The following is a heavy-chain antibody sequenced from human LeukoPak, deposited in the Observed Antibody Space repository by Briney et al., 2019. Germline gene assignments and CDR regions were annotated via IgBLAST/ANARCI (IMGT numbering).Heavy chain of an antibody. V-gene: IGHV4-34*01. CDR3: ASFEVGYYYDSSGYYY. D-gene: IGHD3-22*01. CDR2: INHSGST. CDR1: GGSFSGYY. Sequence: PSETLSLTCAVYGGSFSGYYLSWIRQPPGKGLEWIGEINHSGSTNYNPSLKSRVTISVDTSKNQFSLKLSSVTAADTAVYYCASFEVGYYYDSSGYYYWGQGTLVTVSS. J-gene: IGHJ4*02.